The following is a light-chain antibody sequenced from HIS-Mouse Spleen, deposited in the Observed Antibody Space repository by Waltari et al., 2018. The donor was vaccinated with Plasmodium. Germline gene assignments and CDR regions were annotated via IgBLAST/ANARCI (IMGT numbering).Light chain of an antibody. J-gene: IGLJ3*02. CDR1: ALPKKY. V-gene: IGLV3-10*01. CDR2: EDS. CDR3: YSTDSSGNHRV. Sequence: SYELTQPPSVSVSPGQTARITCSGDALPKKYAYWYQQTSGQAPVLVIYEDSKRPSGIHERFSGSSSGKRATLTISGAQVEDEADYYCYSTDSSGNHRVFGGGTKLTVL.